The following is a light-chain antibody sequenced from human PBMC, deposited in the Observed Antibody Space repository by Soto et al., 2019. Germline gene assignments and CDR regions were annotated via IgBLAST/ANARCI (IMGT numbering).Light chain of an antibody. V-gene: IGLV1-44*01. CDR3: ATWDDSLNGDVV. CDR2: TNN. Sequence: QSVLPQPPSASGTPGQRVTISCSGSSSNIVSNTVNWSQQLPGTAPKLLIYTNNQRPSGVPDRFSGSKSGTSAALAISGLQSEDEADYYCATWDDSLNGDVVFGGGTKLTVL. CDR1: SSNIVSNT. J-gene: IGLJ2*01.